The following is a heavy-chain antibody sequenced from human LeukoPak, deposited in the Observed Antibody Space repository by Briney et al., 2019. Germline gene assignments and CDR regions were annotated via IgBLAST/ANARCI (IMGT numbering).Heavy chain of an antibody. D-gene: IGHD3-16*01. J-gene: IGHJ6*03. Sequence: SETLSLTCAVYGGSFSGYYWSWIRQPPGKGLEWIGEINHSGSTNYNPSLKSRVTISVDTSKNQFSLKLSSVTAADTAVYYCARHDQNYYYYMDVWGKGTTVTISS. CDR1: GGSFSGYY. V-gene: IGHV4-34*01. CDR3: ARHDQNYYYYMDV. CDR2: INHSGST.